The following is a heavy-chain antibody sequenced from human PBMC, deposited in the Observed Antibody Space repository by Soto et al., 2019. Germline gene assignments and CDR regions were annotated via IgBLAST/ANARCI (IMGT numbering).Heavy chain of an antibody. CDR3: ASGTYGDYDF. CDR2: LSAGGTSA. CDR1: GFTFSSYA. D-gene: IGHD4-17*01. V-gene: IGHV3-23*01. J-gene: IGHJ4*02. Sequence: GGSLRLSCAASGFTFSSYAMSWVRQAPGKGLEWVSALSAGGTSAYYTVSVEGRFTISRDNSKNILYLQMNSLKVDDTAVYYCASGTYGDYDFWGQGTLVTVSS.